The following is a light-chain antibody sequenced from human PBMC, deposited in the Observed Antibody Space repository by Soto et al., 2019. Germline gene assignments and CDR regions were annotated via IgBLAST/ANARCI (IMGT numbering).Light chain of an antibody. CDR1: XXDVGDYNY. V-gene: IGLV2-14*01. J-gene: IGLJ1*01. CDR2: DVY. CDR3: SSYTSTRSYV. Sequence: QSALTQPASVSGSPGQSITISCXXXXXDVGDYNYVSWYQQYPGKAPKLMIYDVYNRPSGISNRFSGSKSGNTASLTISGLQAEDEAEYYCSSYTSTRSYVFGTGTKLTVL.